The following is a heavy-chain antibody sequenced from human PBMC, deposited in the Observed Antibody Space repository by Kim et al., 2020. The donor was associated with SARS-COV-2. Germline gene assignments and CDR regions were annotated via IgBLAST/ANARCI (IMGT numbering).Heavy chain of an antibody. Sequence: VQGRFTISRDNSKNTLYLQMNSLRAEDTAVYYCARDYDILTGYKSYYFDYWGQGTLVTVSS. CDR3: ARDYDILTGYKSYYFDY. V-gene: IGHV3-30*07. D-gene: IGHD3-9*01. J-gene: IGHJ4*02.